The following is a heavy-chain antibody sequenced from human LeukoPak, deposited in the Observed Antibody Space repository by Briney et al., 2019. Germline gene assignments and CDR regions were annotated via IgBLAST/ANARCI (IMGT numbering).Heavy chain of an antibody. CDR1: GFTFTSYA. J-gene: IGHJ6*02. CDR2: NSGGGGST. Sequence: PGGSLRLSCGASGFTFTSYAMNWVRQAPRKGLEWVSGNSGGGGSTYYADSVKGRFSISRDNSKNNLYLQMNSLRAEDTAVYYCAKVGSTSYYYYYGMDVWGQGTTVTVSS. D-gene: IGHD2-2*01. V-gene: IGHV3-23*01. CDR3: AKVGSTSYYYYYGMDV.